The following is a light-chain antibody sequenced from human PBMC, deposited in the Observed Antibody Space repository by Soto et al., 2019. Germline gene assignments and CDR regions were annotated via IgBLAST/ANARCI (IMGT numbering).Light chain of an antibody. J-gene: IGKJ5*01. CDR2: KAS. CDR3: QQSYSTPTIT. Sequence: DIQMTQSPSTLSASVGDRVTITCRASQSISSWLAWYQQKPGKAPKLLIYKASTLKSGVPSRFRGSGSGTDFTLTLSSLQPEDFATYYCQQSYSTPTITFGQGTRLEIK. V-gene: IGKV1-5*03. CDR1: QSISSW.